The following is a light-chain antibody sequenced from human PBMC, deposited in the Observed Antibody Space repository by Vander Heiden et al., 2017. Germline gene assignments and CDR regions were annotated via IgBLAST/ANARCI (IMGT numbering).Light chain of an antibody. V-gene: IGKV3-15*01. CDR2: GAS. CDR3: QQYNNSPPYT. J-gene: IGKJ2*01. Sequence: ETVMTQSPASLSVSPGERVTLSCRASQSVSSNLVWYQQKPGQAPKLLIYGASTMASGIPARFSGSGSGTEFTLTISSLQSEDFAAYYCQQYNNSPPYTFGQGTKLEIK. CDR1: QSVSSN.